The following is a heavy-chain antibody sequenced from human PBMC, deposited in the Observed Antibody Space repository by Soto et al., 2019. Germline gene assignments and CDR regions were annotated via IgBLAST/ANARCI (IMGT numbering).Heavy chain of an antibody. Sequence: PGESLKISCKGSGYSFTSYWINWVRQMPGKGLEWMGIIYPGDSDTRYSPSFQGQVTISADKSIDTAYLQWRSLKASDTAVYYCARHHGSPGSYFGLDVWGHGTTATVSS. J-gene: IGHJ6*02. CDR3: ARHHGSPGSYFGLDV. CDR2: IYPGDSDT. V-gene: IGHV5-51*01. CDR1: GYSFTSYW. D-gene: IGHD6-13*01.